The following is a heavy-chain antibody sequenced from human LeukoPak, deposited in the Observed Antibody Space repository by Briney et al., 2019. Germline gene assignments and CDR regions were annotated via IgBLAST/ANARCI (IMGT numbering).Heavy chain of an antibody. Sequence: PGRSLRLSSAASGFRFSNYDMHWVRQAPGKGLEWVAVIWYDGSNKYYADSVKGRFTISRDNSKNTLYLQMNSLRVEDTAVYYCARGDPTVTTKQNLDYWGQGTLVTVSS. J-gene: IGHJ4*02. CDR1: GFRFSNYD. CDR2: IWYDGSNK. D-gene: IGHD4-17*01. CDR3: ARGDPTVTTKQNLDY. V-gene: IGHV3-33*01.